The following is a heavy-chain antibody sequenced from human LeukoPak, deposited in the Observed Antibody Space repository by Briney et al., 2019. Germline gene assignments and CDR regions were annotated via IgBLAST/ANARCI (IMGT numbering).Heavy chain of an antibody. CDR2: INAGNGNT. CDR3: ARDRRCSSTSCYPYYYYGMDV. CDR1: GFTFSNFA. J-gene: IGHJ6*02. V-gene: IGHV1-3*01. D-gene: IGHD2-2*01. Sequence: ASVKVSCKASGFTFSNFAIHWVRQAPGQRLEWMGWINAGNGNTKHSQKFQGRVTITRDTSANTAYMELSSLRSEDTAVYYCARDRRCSSTSCYPYYYYGMDVWGQGTTVTVSS.